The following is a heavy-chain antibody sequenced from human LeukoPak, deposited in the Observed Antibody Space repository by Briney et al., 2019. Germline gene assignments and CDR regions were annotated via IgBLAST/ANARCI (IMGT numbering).Heavy chain of an antibody. CDR2: INHSGST. CDR3: ARNDPTVCPNPFDY. J-gene: IGHJ4*02. V-gene: IGHV4-34*01. Sequence: SETPSLTCAVYGGSFSGYYWSWIRQPPGKGLEWIGEINHSGSTNYNPSLKSRVTISVDTSKNQFSLKLSSVTAADTAVYYCARNDPTVCPNPFDYWGQGTLVTVSS. CDR1: GGSFSGYY. D-gene: IGHD4-17*01.